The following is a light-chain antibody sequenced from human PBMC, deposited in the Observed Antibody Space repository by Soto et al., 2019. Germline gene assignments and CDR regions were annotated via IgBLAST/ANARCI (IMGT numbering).Light chain of an antibody. V-gene: IGLV2-14*01. J-gene: IGLJ2*01. CDR1: SSDVGGYNY. Sequence: QSALTQPASVSGSPGQSITISCTGTSSDVGGYNYVSWYQQHPGKAPKLMIYDVSNRSSGVSNRFSGSKSGNTASLTISGLQAEDEADYYGSSYTSSSTPVVFGGGTKLTVL. CDR2: DVS. CDR3: SSYTSSSTPVV.